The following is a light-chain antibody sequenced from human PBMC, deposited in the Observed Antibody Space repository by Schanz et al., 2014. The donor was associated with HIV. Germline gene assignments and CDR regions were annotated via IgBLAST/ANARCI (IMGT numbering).Light chain of an antibody. Sequence: SALTQPRSVSGSPGQSVTISCTGTSSDVGDYNYVSWYQQHPGKAPKLMMYDVSRRPSGVSNRFSGSKSGNTASLTISGLQAEDEADYYCSSYTSSSTWVFGGGTKLTVL. CDR2: DVS. CDR3: SSYTSSSTWV. J-gene: IGLJ3*02. CDR1: SSDVGDYNY. V-gene: IGLV2-14*03.